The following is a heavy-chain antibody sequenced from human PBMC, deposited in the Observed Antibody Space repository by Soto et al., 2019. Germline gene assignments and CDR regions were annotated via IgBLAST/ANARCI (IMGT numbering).Heavy chain of an antibody. V-gene: IGHV3-73*01. Sequence: PGGSLRLACTASGFTLSVSTIHWVRQASGKGLEWVGRIRNKANNYATANAASVKGRFTISRDDSKNMAYLQMNSLKTEDTAVYYCARDFLGITTMAYSFHFWGQGTLVTGSS. D-gene: IGHD1-1*01. CDR1: GFTLSVST. CDR2: IRNKANNYAT. J-gene: IGHJ5*01. CDR3: ARDFLGITTMAYSFHF.